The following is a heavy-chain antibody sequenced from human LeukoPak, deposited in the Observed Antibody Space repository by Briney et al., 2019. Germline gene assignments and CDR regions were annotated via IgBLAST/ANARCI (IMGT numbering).Heavy chain of an antibody. CDR2: ISGYNGDA. Sequence: ASVKVSCKASGYTFTSFGLTWVRQAPGQGFQWIGWISGYNGDAKYAQRLQGRVTMTTDTSTSTAYMDLRSLTSDDTAVYYCVRDPGQQVPEGIDYWGQGTLVTVSS. CDR1: GYTFTSFG. CDR3: VRDPGQQVPEGIDY. J-gene: IGHJ4*02. V-gene: IGHV1-18*01. D-gene: IGHD6-13*01.